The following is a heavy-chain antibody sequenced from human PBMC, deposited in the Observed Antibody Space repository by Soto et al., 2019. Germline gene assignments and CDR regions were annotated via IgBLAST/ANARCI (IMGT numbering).Heavy chain of an antibody. Sequence: PGGSLRLSCAGSGFTFSSYSMNWVRQAPGKGLEWVSYISSSSSTIYYADSVKGRFTISRDNAKNSLYLQANSLRDEDTAVYYCVRDSGSYGWFDPWGQGTLVTVSS. CDR2: ISSSSSTI. D-gene: IGHD1-26*01. CDR1: GFTFSSYS. V-gene: IGHV3-48*02. J-gene: IGHJ5*02. CDR3: VRDSGSYGWFDP.